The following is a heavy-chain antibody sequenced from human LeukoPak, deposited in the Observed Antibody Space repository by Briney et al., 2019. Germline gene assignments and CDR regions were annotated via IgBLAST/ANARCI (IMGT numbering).Heavy chain of an antibody. CDR1: GFAFSSYW. J-gene: IGHJ3*02. D-gene: IGHD6-13*01. V-gene: IGHV3-74*01. Sequence: GSLRLSCVASGFAFSSYWMHWVRQAPGRGLVWVSRINRDGCSTGYADSVKGRFAISRDNARNTLYLQMNSLGAEDTAVYYCARDNWAGYSSSWYPDAFDIWGQGTMVTVSS. CDR3: ARDNWAGYSSSWYPDAFDI. CDR2: INRDGCST.